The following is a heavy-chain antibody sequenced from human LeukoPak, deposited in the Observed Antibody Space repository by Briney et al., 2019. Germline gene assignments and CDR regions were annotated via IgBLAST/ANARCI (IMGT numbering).Heavy chain of an antibody. D-gene: IGHD6-13*01. V-gene: IGHV4-34*01. CDR3: ARRGGPSSSWYRGRNWFDP. CDR2: INHSGST. J-gene: IGHJ5*02. Sequence: SETLSLTCAVYGGSFSGYYWSWIRQPPGKGLEWIGEINHSGSTNYNPSLKSRVTISVDTSKNQFSLKLSSVTAADTAVYYCARRGGPSSSWYRGRNWFDPWGQGTLVTVSS. CDR1: GGSFSGYY.